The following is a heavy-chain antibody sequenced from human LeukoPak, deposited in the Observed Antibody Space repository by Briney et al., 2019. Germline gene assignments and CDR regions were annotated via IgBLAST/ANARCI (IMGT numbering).Heavy chain of an antibody. D-gene: IGHD2-15*01. CDR2: IYHSGST. J-gene: IGHJ4*02. Sequence: SQTLSLTCAVSGGSISSGGYSWSWIRQPPGKGLEWIGYIYHSGSTYYNPSLKSRVTISVDRSKNQFSLKLSSVTAADTAVYYCARAVVYCSGGSCYSPYFDYWGQGTLVTVSS. CDR3: ARAVVYCSGGSCYSPYFDY. V-gene: IGHV4-30-2*01. CDR1: GGSISSGGYS.